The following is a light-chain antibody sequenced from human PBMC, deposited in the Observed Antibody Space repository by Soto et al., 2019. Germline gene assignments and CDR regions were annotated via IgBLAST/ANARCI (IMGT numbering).Light chain of an antibody. V-gene: IGKV4-1*01. CDR2: WAS. J-gene: IGKJ1*01. CDR3: QQYYTTPWT. Sequence: DIVMDPSLHSRALSLGGNATINCKSSQSVLYSSNNKNYLAWYQQKPGQPPKALIYWASTRESGVPDRFSGSGSGTDFTLTISSLQAEDVAFYYCQQYYTTPWTFGQGPKVDIK. CDR1: QSVLYSSNNKNY.